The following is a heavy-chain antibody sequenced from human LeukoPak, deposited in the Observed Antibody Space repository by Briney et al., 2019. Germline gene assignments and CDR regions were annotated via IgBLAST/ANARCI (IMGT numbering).Heavy chain of an antibody. CDR3: ARGPYDFWSGYYSLPIDY. Sequence: AASVKVSCKASGYTFTSYGISWVRQAPGQGLEWMGWISAYNGNTNYAQKLQGRVTMTTDTSTSTAYMELRSLRSDDTAVYYCARGPYDFWSGYYSLPIDYWGQGTLVTVSS. CDR2: ISAYNGNT. D-gene: IGHD3-3*01. V-gene: IGHV1-18*01. J-gene: IGHJ4*02. CDR1: GYTFTSYG.